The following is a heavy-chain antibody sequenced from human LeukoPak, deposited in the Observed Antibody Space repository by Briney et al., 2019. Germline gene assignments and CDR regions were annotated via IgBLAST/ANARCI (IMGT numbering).Heavy chain of an antibody. Sequence: PGGSLRLSCAASGFTFSSYAMSWVRQAPGKGLEWVSAISGSGTNTDYADSVKGRFTISRDNSKNTLYLQMNSLRAEDTAVYYCGGSYPYYYYYMDVWGKGTTVTVSS. CDR1: GFTFSSYA. V-gene: IGHV3-23*01. CDR3: GGSYPYYYYYMDV. CDR2: ISGSGTNT. D-gene: IGHD3-10*01. J-gene: IGHJ6*03.